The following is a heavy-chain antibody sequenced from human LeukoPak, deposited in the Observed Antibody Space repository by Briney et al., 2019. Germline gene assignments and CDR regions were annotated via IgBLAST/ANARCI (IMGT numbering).Heavy chain of an antibody. V-gene: IGHV4-31*03. J-gene: IGHJ4*02. CDR2: IYDSGST. CDR1: RGSSSSGGYY. Sequence: SETLSLTCTVSRGSSSSGGYYWSWIRQHPGKGLEWIAYIYDSGSTYYNPSLKSRVNISLDMSEDQFSLKLSSVTAADTAVHYCATCPYSSSWCHFDSWGQGTLVTVSS. CDR3: ATCPYSSSWCHFDS. D-gene: IGHD6-13*01.